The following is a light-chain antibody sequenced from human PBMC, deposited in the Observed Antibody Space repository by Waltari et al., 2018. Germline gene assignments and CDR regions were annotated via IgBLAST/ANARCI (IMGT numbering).Light chain of an antibody. Sequence: EIVLTQSPGSLPLSPGERATLPCKASQSVAKYLAWYQQKPGQAPRLLIYHASIRATGIPDRFSGSGYGTDFSLTISRLEPEDFAVYFCQKYVNLPATFGQGTTVEV. V-gene: IGKV3-20*01. CDR3: QKYVNLPAT. CDR1: QSVAKY. J-gene: IGKJ1*01. CDR2: HAS.